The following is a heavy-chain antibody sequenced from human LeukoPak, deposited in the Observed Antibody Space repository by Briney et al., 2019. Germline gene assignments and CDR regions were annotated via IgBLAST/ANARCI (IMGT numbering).Heavy chain of an antibody. D-gene: IGHD2-15*01. CDR2: IYYSGST. J-gene: IGHJ4*02. CDR1: GGSISSSSYY. V-gene: IGHV4-39*01. CDR3: ARQRCGLLGGGSCYLDY. Sequence: PSETLSLTCTVSGGSISSSSYYWGWIRQPPGKGLEWIGSIYYSGSTYYNPSLKGRVTISVDTSKNQFSLKLSSVTAADTAVYYCARQRCGLLGGGSCYLDYWGQGTLVTVSS.